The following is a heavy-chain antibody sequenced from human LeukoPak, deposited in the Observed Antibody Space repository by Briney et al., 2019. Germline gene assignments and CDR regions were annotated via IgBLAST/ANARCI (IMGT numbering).Heavy chain of an antibody. Sequence: GASVKVSCKAAGYSLITYGISWVRQAPGQGLEWMGWISAYNGNTNYAQKLQGRVTVTTDTSTNTAYMGLRSLRSDDTAVYYCARERKSSYDTLTGYYKSDPFDIWGQGTMVTVSS. D-gene: IGHD3-9*01. CDR1: GYSLITYG. CDR3: ARERKSSYDTLTGYYKSDPFDI. J-gene: IGHJ3*02. V-gene: IGHV1-18*01. CDR2: ISAYNGNT.